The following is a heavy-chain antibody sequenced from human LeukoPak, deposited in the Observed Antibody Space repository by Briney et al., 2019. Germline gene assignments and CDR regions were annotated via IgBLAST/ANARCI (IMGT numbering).Heavy chain of an antibody. J-gene: IGHJ5*02. D-gene: IGHD5-18*01. V-gene: IGHV3-48*01. CDR1: GFTFSTYG. Sequence: PGGSLRLSCATSGFTFSTYGMHWVRQAPGKGLEWVSYISGSSNSIYYADSVKGRFTISRDNAKNSLYLQMNSLRAEDTAVYYCARDVGYRSWFDPWGQGTLAIVSS. CDR2: ISGSSNSI. CDR3: ARDVGYRSWFDP.